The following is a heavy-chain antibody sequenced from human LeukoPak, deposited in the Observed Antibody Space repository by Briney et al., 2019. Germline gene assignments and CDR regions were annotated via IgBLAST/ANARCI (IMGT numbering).Heavy chain of an antibody. CDR3: ARQQLPLLYYYYYMDV. CDR1: GFTFSSYG. CDR2: IWYDGSNK. D-gene: IGHD2-15*01. Sequence: GGSLRLSCAASGFTFSSYGMHWVRQAPGKGLEWVAVIWYDGSNKYYADSVKGRFTISRDNSKNTLYLQMNRLRAEDTAVYYCARQQLPLLYYYYYMDVWGKGTTVTVSS. V-gene: IGHV3-33*01. J-gene: IGHJ6*03.